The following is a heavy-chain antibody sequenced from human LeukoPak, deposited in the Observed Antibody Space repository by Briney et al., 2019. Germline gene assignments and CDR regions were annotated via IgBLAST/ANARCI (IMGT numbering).Heavy chain of an antibody. J-gene: IGHJ3*02. CDR3: ARDYYDSSGFGAFDI. CDR2: INPNSGGT. V-gene: IGHV1-2*02. D-gene: IGHD3-22*01. CDR1: GGTFSSYA. Sequence: WASVKVSCKASGGTFSSYAISWVRQAPGQGLEWMGWINPNSGGTNYAQKFQGRVTMTRDTSISTAYMELSRLRSDDTAVYYCARDYYDSSGFGAFDIWGQGTMVTVSS.